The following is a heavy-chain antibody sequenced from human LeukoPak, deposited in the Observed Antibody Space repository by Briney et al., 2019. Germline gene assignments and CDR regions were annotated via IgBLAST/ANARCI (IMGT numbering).Heavy chain of an antibody. V-gene: IGHV4-34*01. Sequence: PSETLSLTCAVYGGSFSGYYWSWIRQPPGKGLEWIGEINHSGSTNYNPPLKSRVIISVDTSKNQFSLKLSSVTAADTAVYYCVRGIAVAGQGFDYWGQGTLVTVSS. CDR1: GGSFSGYY. J-gene: IGHJ4*02. CDR2: INHSGST. D-gene: IGHD6-19*01. CDR3: VRGIAVAGQGFDY.